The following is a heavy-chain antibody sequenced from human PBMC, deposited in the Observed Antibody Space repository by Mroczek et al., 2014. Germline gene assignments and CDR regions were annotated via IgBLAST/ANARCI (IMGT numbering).Heavy chain of an antibody. CDR2: IWYDGSNK. CDR1: GFTFSSYG. CDR3: ARDRGSIVGATGPDY. D-gene: IGHD1-26*01. V-gene: IGHV3-33*01. J-gene: IGHJ4*02. Sequence: VQLVESGGGVVQPGRSLRLSCAASGFTFSSYGMHWVRQAPGKGLEWVAVIWYDGSNKYYADSVKGRFTISRDNSKNTLYLQMNSLRAEDTAVYYCARDRGSIVGATGPDYWGQGTLVTVSS.